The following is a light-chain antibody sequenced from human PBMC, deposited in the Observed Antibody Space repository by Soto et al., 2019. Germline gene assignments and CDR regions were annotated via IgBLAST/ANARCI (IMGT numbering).Light chain of an antibody. J-gene: IGKJ1*01. Sequence: DIQMTQSPSTLSGSVGDRVTITYRASQTISSWLAWYQQKPGKAPKLLIYKASTLKSGVPSRFSGSGSGTEFTLTISSLQPDDFETYYCQHYNSYSEAFGQGTKVELK. CDR3: QHYNSYSEA. CDR1: QTISSW. CDR2: KAS. V-gene: IGKV1-5*03.